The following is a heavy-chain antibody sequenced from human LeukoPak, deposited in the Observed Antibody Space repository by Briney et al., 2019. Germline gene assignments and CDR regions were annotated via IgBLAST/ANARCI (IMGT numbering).Heavy chain of an antibody. V-gene: IGHV4-31*03. J-gene: IGHJ6*02. CDR1: GGAISSGGYY. D-gene: IGHD3-9*01. Sequence: SETLSLTCTVSGGAISSGGYYWSWIRQHPGKGLEWIGYIYYSGSTYYNPSLKSRITISVDTSKNQFSLKLSSVTAADTAVYYCAREGDILTGYGFDPWGQGTTVTVSS. CDR2: IYYSGST. CDR3: AREGDILTGYGFDP.